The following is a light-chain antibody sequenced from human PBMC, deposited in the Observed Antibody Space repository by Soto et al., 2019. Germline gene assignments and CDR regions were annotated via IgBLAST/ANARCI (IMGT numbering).Light chain of an antibody. CDR2: DVS. V-gene: IGLV2-14*01. CDR3: SSYTSSSTVV. CDR1: SSDVGGYNY. Sequence: QSVLTQPASVSGSPGQSITISCTGTSSDVGGYNYVSWYLQHPGKAPKLMIYDVSNRPSGVSNRFSGSKSGNTASLTISGLQAEDEADYYCSSYTSSSTVVFGGGPKLTVL. J-gene: IGLJ2*01.